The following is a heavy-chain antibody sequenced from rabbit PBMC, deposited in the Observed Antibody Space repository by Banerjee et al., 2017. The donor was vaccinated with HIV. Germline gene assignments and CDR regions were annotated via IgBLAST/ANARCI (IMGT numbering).Heavy chain of an antibody. J-gene: IGHJ6*01. CDR2: IDTGSSGFT. Sequence: QSLVESGGDLLKPGASLPLTCTASGVSFSSSSYMCWVRQAPGKGLEWIACIDTGSSGFTYFATWAKGRFTCSKTSSTTVTLQMTRLTAADTATYFCARDTSSSFSSYGMDLWGPGTLVTVS. CDR3: ARDTSSSFSSYGMDL. D-gene: IGHD1-1*01. CDR1: GVSFSSSSY. V-gene: IGHV1S40*01.